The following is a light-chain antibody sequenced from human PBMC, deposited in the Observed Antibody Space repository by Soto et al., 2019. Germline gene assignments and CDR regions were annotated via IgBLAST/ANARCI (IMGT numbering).Light chain of an antibody. CDR1: QSVNIN. Sequence: EIVMTQSPATLSVSPGERATLSCRASQSVNINLAWYQQKPGQAPRLLIFGASSRANGIPARFSGSGSGTEFTLTISNLQTEDFAVYYCQQYNKWPPKTFGQGTKVDIK. CDR3: QQYNKWPPKT. J-gene: IGKJ1*01. V-gene: IGKV3-15*01. CDR2: GAS.